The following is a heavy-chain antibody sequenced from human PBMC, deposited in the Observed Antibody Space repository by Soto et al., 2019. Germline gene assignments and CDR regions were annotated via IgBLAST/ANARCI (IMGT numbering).Heavy chain of an antibody. CDR3: ARVGKNGLPGY. CDR1: GGSISSYY. D-gene: IGHD2-8*01. Sequence: SETLSLTCTVSGGSISSYYWSWIRQPPGKGLEWIGYIYYSGSTNYNPSLKSRVTISVDTSKNQFSLKLSSVTAADTAVYYCARVGKNGLPGYWGQGTLVTVSS. CDR2: IYYSGST. J-gene: IGHJ4*02. V-gene: IGHV4-59*01.